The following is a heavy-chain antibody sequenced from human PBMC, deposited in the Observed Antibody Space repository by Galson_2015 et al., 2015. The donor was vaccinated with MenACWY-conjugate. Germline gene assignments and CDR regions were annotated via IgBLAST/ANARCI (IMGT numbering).Heavy chain of an antibody. J-gene: IGHJ4*02. D-gene: IGHD5-12*01. CDR2: IYNDGTT. Sequence: SLRLSCAASGLTVTSHYMSWVRQAPGKGLEWVSIIYNDGTTYYADSVKGRFTISRDNSKNMFYLQMDSLRAEDTAVYYCARDRSLGWLYYWGQGALVSVSS. CDR3: ARDRSLGWLYY. V-gene: IGHV3-53*01. CDR1: GLTVTSHY.